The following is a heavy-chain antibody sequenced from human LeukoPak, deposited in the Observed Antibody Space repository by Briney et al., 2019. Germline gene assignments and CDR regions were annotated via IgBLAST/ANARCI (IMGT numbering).Heavy chain of an antibody. D-gene: IGHD5-18*01. J-gene: IGHJ4*02. CDR3: TTDMAGGGFDY. V-gene: IGHV3-64D*06. CDR2: IRSSGGGT. Sequence: PGGSLRLSCSASGFTFSSYAMHWVRQAPGKGLEYVSAIRSSGGGTYYADSVKGRFTISRDNSRNTLYLQMSSLRAEDTAVYYCTTDMAGGGFDYWGQGTLVTVSS. CDR1: GFTFSSYA.